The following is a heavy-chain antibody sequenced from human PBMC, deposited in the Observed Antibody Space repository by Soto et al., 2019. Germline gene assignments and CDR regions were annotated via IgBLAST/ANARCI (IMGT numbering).Heavy chain of an antibody. Sequence: GASVKVSCKASGYTFTSYAMHWVRQAPGQRLEWIGWINAGNGNTKYSQKFQGRVTITRDTSASTAYMELSSLRSEDTAVYYCARRAVDTAFFQYWGQGTLVTVSS. CDR2: INAGNGNT. V-gene: IGHV1-3*01. J-gene: IGHJ4*02. CDR1: GYTFTSYA. CDR3: ARRAVDTAFFQY. D-gene: IGHD5-18*01.